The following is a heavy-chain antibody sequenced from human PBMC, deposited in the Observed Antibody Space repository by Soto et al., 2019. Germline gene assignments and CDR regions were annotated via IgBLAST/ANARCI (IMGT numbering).Heavy chain of an antibody. Sequence: SETLSLTCTVSGGSIRSGDYYWSWIRQPPGKGLEWIGYIYYSGSTYYNPSLKSRVTISVDTSKNQFSLKLSSVTAADTAVYYCASNSYGYIFYDHWGQGTLVTVSS. D-gene: IGHD5-18*01. J-gene: IGHJ4*02. CDR3: ASNSYGYIFYDH. CDR1: GGSIRSGDYY. CDR2: IYYSGST. V-gene: IGHV4-30-4*01.